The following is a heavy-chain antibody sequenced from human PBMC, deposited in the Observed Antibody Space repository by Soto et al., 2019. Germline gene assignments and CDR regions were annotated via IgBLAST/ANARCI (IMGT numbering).Heavy chain of an antibody. J-gene: IGHJ4*02. V-gene: IGHV6-1*01. Sequence: SQTLSLTCAISGDSVSSNNAAWNGIRQSPSRGLEWLGRTYYRSKWHSGYAVSVRSRISISPDTSKNGFSLQLNSVTPDDTAVYYCARSGPGGYIDYWGRGTLVTVSS. CDR1: GDSVSSNNAA. D-gene: IGHD3-22*01. CDR3: ARSGPGGYIDY. CDR2: TYYRSKWHS.